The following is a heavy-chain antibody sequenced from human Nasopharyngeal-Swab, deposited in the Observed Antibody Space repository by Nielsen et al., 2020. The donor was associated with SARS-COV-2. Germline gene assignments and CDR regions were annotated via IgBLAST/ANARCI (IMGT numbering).Heavy chain of an antibody. D-gene: IGHD1-26*01. CDR1: GFTFSNAW. J-gene: IGHJ3*02. CDR3: ARSVGGYSGQGAFDI. CDR2: IRSKTYGGAP. V-gene: IGHV3-49*04. Sequence: GGSLRLSCAASGFTFSNAWMNWVRKAPGKGLEGVGFIRSKTYGGAPEYAASGKGRFTVSRDGAESIAYLQMKSLQTEDTAVYSCARSVGGYSGQGAFDIWGQGTMVTVSS.